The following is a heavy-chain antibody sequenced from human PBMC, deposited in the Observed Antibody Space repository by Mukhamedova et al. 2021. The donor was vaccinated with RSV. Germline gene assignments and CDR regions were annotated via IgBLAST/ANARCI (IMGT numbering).Heavy chain of an antibody. J-gene: IGHJ3*02. CDR1: YY. V-gene: IGHV4-39*07. Sequence: YYLDWIRQPPGKGLEWIGNISYSGSTYYNPSLKSRVTISVDTSKNQFSLKLTSVTAADTAIYYCARGLYNWNHDGAFDILGQGT. D-gene: IGHD1-20*01. CDR3: ARGLYNWNHDGAFDI. CDR2: ISYSGST.